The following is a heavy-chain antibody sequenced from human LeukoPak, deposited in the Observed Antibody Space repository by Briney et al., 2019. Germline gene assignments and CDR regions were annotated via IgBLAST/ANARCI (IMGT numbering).Heavy chain of an antibody. D-gene: IGHD6-13*01. CDR1: GYTFTSYG. CDR3: ARVLGTKTPGYSSSSPLGY. Sequence: ASVKVSCKASGYTFTSYGISWVRQAPGQGLEWMGWISAYNGNTNYAQKLQGRVTMTRDTSTSTVYMELSSLRSEDTAVYYCARVLGTKTPGYSSSSPLGYWGQGTLVTVSS. J-gene: IGHJ4*02. CDR2: ISAYNGNT. V-gene: IGHV1-18*01.